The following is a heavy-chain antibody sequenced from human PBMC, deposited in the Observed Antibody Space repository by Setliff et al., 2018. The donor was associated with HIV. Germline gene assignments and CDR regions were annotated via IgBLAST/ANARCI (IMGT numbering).Heavy chain of an antibody. Sequence: ASVKVSCKASGYTFTSYDINWVRQATGQGLEWMGWMNPNSGNTGYAQKFQGRVTMTRNTSISTAYMELSSLRSEDTAVYYCARDFSGQQLVGGWFDPWGQGTLVTVSS. CDR1: GYTFTSYD. D-gene: IGHD6-13*01. J-gene: IGHJ5*02. CDR2: MNPNSGNT. V-gene: IGHV1-8*01. CDR3: ARDFSGQQLVGGWFDP.